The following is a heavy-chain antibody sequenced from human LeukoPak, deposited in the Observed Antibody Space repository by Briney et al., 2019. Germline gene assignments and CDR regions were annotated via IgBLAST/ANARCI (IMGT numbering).Heavy chain of an antibody. CDR3: ARRPLTAMDHWYFDY. V-gene: IGHV4-39*01. Sequence: SETLSLTCTVSGGSISSYYWGWIRQPPGRGLEWIGSIYYSGSTYYNPSLKSRVTISVDTSKNQFSLKLSSVTAADTAVYYCARRPLTAMDHWYFDYWGQGTLVTVSS. J-gene: IGHJ4*02. CDR1: GGSISSYY. CDR2: IYYSGST. D-gene: IGHD5-18*01.